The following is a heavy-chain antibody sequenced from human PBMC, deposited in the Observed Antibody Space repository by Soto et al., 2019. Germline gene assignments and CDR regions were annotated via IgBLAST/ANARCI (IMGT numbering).Heavy chain of an antibody. CDR2: ISYSGTA. J-gene: IGHJ4*02. CDR1: GGSVSSGPYH. CDR3: MRSHGAY. D-gene: IGHD2-8*01. V-gene: IGHV4-61*01. Sequence: QVQLQESGPGLVKTSETLSLTCTVSGGSVSSGPYHWNWVRQPPGKGLEWIGHISYSGTANYNPSLRGRVIMATDTSMNQCSLRLTSVPAADTAVYYCMRSHGAYWGQGALVTVSP.